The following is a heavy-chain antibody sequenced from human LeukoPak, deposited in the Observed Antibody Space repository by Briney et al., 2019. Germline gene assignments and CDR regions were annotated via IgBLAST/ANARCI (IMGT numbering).Heavy chain of an antibody. CDR3: ARGKAAAGFIFQH. V-gene: IGHV4-61*02. Sequence: SETLSLTCTVSGGSISSGSYYWSWIRQPAGKGLEWIGRIYTSGSTNYNPSLKSRVTISVDTSKNQFSLKLSSVTAADTAVYYCARGKAAAGFIFQHWGQGTLVTVSS. CDR2: IYTSGST. D-gene: IGHD6-13*01. J-gene: IGHJ1*01. CDR1: GGSISSGSYY.